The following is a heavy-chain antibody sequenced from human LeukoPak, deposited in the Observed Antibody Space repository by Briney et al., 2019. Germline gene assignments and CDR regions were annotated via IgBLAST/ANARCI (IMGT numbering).Heavy chain of an antibody. CDR1: GGSISSYY. Sequence: PSETLSLTCTVSGGSISSYYWSRIRQPAGKGLEWIGRIFTSGIANYNPSLKSRVTMSVDTSKNQFSLNLSSVTAADTAVYYCAREISGTYYNPLGYMDVWGKGTTVTVSS. CDR2: IFTSGIA. CDR3: AREISGTYYNPLGYMDV. V-gene: IGHV4-4*07. D-gene: IGHD3-10*01. J-gene: IGHJ6*03.